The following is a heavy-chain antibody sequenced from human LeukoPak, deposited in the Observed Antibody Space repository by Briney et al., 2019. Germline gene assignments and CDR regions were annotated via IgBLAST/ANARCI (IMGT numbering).Heavy chain of an antibody. D-gene: IGHD6-6*01. Sequence: SETLSLTCTVSGGSISSYYWSWIRQPPGKGLEWIGYIYYSGSTNYSPSLKSRVTISVDTSKNQFSLKLSSVTAADTAVYYCARHYSSSSPADYWGQGTLVTVSS. CDR1: GGSISSYY. CDR2: IYYSGST. V-gene: IGHV4-59*01. J-gene: IGHJ4*02. CDR3: ARHYSSSSPADY.